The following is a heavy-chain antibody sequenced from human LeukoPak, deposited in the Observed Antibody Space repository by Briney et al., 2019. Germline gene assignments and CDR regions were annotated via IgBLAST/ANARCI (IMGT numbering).Heavy chain of an antibody. CDR1: GFTFSSYW. CDR2: IKQDGSEK. CDR3: ARDSSGYYRSGFDY. J-gene: IGHJ4*02. D-gene: IGHD3-22*01. Sequence: PGGSLRLSCAVSGFTFSSYWMSWVRQAPGKGLEWVANIKQDGSEKYYVDSVKGRFTISRDNAKNSLYLQMNSLRAEDTAVYYCARDSSGYYRSGFDYWGQGTLVTVSS. V-gene: IGHV3-7*01.